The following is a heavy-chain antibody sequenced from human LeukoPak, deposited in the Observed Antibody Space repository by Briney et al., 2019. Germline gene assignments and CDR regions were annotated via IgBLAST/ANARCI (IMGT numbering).Heavy chain of an antibody. Sequence: PGGSLRLSCAASGFTFRSYGMHWVRQAPGKGLEWVAFIRYDGNNKYYADSVKGRFTISRDNSKSTLSLQMNSLRAEDTAIYYCATYRQVLLPFESWGQGTLVTVSS. CDR2: IRYDGNNK. D-gene: IGHD2-8*02. J-gene: IGHJ4*02. CDR3: ATYRQVLLPFES. V-gene: IGHV3-30*02. CDR1: GFTFRSYG.